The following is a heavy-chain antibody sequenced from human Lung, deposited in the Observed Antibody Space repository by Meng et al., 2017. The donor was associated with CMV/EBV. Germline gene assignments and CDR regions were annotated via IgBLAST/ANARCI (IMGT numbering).Heavy chain of an antibody. CDR1: GFTFNTYW. CDR3: ARDLGGSKATVDY. V-gene: IGHV3-7*01. J-gene: IGHJ4*02. D-gene: IGHD3-16*01. Sequence: GESXKISXAASGFTFNTYWMSWVRQAPGKGLEWVANIKEDGSDKYYLDSVKGRFTISKDNAKNSLYLQMNSLRAEDTAVYYCARDLGGSKATVDYWGQGTLVTVSS. CDR2: IKEDGSDK.